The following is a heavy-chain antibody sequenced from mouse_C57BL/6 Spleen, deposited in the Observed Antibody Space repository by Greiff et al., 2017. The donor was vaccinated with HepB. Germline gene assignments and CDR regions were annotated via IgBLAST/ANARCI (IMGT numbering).Heavy chain of an antibody. J-gene: IGHJ2*01. CDR3: ARSRTYYSNYFDY. V-gene: IGHV1-69*01. Sequence: QVQLKQPGAELVMPGASVKLSCKASGYTFTSYWMHWVKQRPGQGLEWIGEIDPSDSYTNYNQKFKGKSTLTVDKSSSTAYMQLSSLTSEDSAVYYCARSRTYYSNYFDYWGQGTTLTVSS. D-gene: IGHD2-5*01. CDR1: GYTFTSYW. CDR2: IDPSDSYT.